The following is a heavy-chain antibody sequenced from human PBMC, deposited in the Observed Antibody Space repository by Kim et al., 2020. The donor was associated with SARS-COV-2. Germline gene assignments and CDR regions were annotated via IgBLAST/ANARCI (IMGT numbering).Heavy chain of an antibody. Sequence: SETLSLTCAVSGDSISTINWWSWVRQPPGKGLEWIGEIHHSGSTNYNASLKSRVTISVDKSKNQFSLKLNSVTAADTALYYCARNLNCRDGYCYGQDYWGQGTLVTVSS. CDR1: GDSISTINW. CDR2: IHHSGST. CDR3: ARNLNCRDGYCYGQDY. V-gene: IGHV4-4*02. D-gene: IGHD2-21*01. J-gene: IGHJ4*02.